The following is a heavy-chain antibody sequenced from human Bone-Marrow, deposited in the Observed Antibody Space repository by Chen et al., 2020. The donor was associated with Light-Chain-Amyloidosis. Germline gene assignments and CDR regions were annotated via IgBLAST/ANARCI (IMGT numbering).Heavy chain of an antibody. D-gene: IGHD2-21*01. J-gene: IGHJ3*01. Sequence: QLQLQESGPGLVEHSQTLSLTCTVSGASIISSEYYWGWMRQAPGKGLEWIGSIFRGDITYYTSSLKSRVTLSVATSNNHISLRLRSVTAGDTAIYYCARGPSEVEWGVVKSAFAFDFWGQGTMVTVSS. CDR2: IFRGDIT. CDR1: GASIISSEYY. V-gene: IGHV4-39*07. CDR3: ARGPSEVEWGVVKSAFAFDF.